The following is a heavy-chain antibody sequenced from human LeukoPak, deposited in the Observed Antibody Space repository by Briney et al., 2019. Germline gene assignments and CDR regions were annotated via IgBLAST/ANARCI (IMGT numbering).Heavy chain of an antibody. V-gene: IGHV1-2*02. Sequence: ASVKVSCKASGYTFTGYYMHWVRQAPGHGLEWMGWINPNSGGTNYAQKFQGRVTMARDTSISTAYMELSRMRSDDTAVYYCARIDVSGDFWTGALIAAFDIWGQGTMVTVSS. D-gene: IGHD3-3*01. CDR2: INPNSGGT. CDR1: GYTFTGYY. CDR3: ARIDVSGDFWTGALIAAFDI. J-gene: IGHJ3*02.